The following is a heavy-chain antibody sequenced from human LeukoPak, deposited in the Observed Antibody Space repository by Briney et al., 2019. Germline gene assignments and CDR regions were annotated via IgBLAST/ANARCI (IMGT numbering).Heavy chain of an antibody. V-gene: IGHV1-8*01. CDR1: GYTFTSYD. J-gene: IGHJ4*02. D-gene: IGHD3-22*01. Sequence: ASVKVSCKASGYTFTSYDINWVRQATGQGLEWMGWMNPNSGNTGYAQKFQGRVTMTRNTSVSTAYMQLSSLRSEDTAVYYCARVRYDSSGYYYERDWGQGTLVTVSS. CDR2: MNPNSGNT. CDR3: ARVRYDSSGYYYERD.